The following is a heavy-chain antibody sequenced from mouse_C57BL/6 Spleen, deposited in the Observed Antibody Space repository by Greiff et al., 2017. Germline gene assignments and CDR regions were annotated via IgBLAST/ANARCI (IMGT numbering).Heavy chain of an antibody. V-gene: IGHV2-2*01. CDR2: IWSGGST. Sequence: QVQLQQSGPGLVQPSQSLSITCTVSGFSLTSYGVHWVRQSPGKGLEWLGVIWSGGSTDYNAAFISRLSISKDNSKSQVFFKMNSLQADDTAIYYCARNSYDYESLYYAMDYWGQGTSVTVSS. D-gene: IGHD2-4*01. J-gene: IGHJ4*01. CDR1: GFSLTSYG. CDR3: ARNSYDYESLYYAMDY.